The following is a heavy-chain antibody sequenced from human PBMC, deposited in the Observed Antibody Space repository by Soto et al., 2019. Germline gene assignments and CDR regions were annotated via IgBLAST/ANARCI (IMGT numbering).Heavy chain of an antibody. D-gene: IGHD6-19*01. Sequence: EVQLVQSGGGLVQPGGSLRLSCAASGFMFSNYDMHWVRQAPGKGLEWLSAIGTAGGTHYPGSVKGRFTISRENAKNSLYLQMNSLRAEDTAVYYCARDPSGWGLDCWGQGTLVTVSS. CDR3: ARDPSGWGLDC. CDR2: IGTAGGT. CDR1: GFMFSNYD. V-gene: IGHV3-13*01. J-gene: IGHJ4*02.